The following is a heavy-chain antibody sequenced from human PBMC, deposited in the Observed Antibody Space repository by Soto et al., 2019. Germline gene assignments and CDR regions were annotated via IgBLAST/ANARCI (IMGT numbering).Heavy chain of an antibody. D-gene: IGHD2-2*01. J-gene: IGHJ6*02. V-gene: IGHV1-18*01. Sequence: QVQLVQSGAEVKKPGASVKVSCKASGYTFTSYGISWVRQAPGQGLEWMGWISAYNGNTNYAQKPQGRVTITTDTSTSTAYMELRSLRADDTAVYYCARQLGYCSSTSCPAYGMDVWGQGTTVTVSS. CDR1: GYTFTSYG. CDR2: ISAYNGNT. CDR3: ARQLGYCSSTSCPAYGMDV.